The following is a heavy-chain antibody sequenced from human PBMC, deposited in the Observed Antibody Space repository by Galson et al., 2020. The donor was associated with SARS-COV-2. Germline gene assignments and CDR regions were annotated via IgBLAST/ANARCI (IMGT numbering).Heavy chain of an antibody. J-gene: IGHJ5*02. V-gene: IGHV4-31*03. D-gene: IGHD3-3*01. CDR2: IYYSGST. CDR1: GGSISSGGYY. Sequence: SETLSLTCTVSGGSISSGGYYWSWIRQHPGKGLEWIGYIYYSGSTYYNPSLKSRVTISVDTSKNQFSLKLSSVTAADTAVYYCARSYYDFWSEVHWFDPWGQGTLVTVSS. CDR3: ARSYYDFWSEVHWFDP.